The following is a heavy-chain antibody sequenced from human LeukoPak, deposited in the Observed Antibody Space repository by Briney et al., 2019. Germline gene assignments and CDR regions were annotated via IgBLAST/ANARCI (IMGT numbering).Heavy chain of an antibody. Sequence: SETLSLTCAVYGGSFSGYYWSWIRQPPGKGLEWIGEINHSGRTNYNPSLKSRVTISVDTSKNQFSLKLSSVTAADTAVYYCARGLGYCSSTSCYSRRPYNWFDPWGQGTLVTVSS. CDR1: GGSFSGYY. D-gene: IGHD2-2*01. CDR2: INHSGRT. V-gene: IGHV4-34*01. J-gene: IGHJ5*02. CDR3: ARGLGYCSSTSCYSRRPYNWFDP.